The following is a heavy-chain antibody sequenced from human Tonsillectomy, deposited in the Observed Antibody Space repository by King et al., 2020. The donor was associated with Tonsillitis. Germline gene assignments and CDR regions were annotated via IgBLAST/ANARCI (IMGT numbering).Heavy chain of an antibody. CDR1: GFTFSTYW. Sequence: VQLVESGGGLVQPGGSLRLSCEASGFTFSTYWMTWVRQAPGKGLEWVANVKQDGSEKYYVDSVKGRFTISRDNAKNSLFLQMSSLRAEDTAVYYCARDRGDVWSPVDYWGQGTLVTVSS. J-gene: IGHJ4*02. CDR2: VKQDGSEK. V-gene: IGHV3-7*01. D-gene: IGHD2-8*02. CDR3: ARDRGDVWSPVDY.